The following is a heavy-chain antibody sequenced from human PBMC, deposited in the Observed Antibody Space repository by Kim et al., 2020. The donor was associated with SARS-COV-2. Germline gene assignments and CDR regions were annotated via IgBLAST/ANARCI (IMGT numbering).Heavy chain of an antibody. J-gene: IGHJ4*02. CDR3: TTYVSTWNFDY. Sequence: GGSLRLSCAASGFTFSNYGMHWVRQAPGKGLEWVAAISYDGSDKFYADSVKGRFTISRDNSQNTLYVQMNSLRAEDTAWYYCTTYVSTWNFDYWGQGALVTVSS. D-gene: IGHD3-16*01. V-gene: IGHV3-33*05. CDR1: GFTFSNYG. CDR2: ISYDGSDK.